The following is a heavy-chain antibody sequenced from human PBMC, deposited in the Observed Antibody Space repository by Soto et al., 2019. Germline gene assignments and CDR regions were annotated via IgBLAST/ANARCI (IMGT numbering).Heavy chain of an antibody. V-gene: IGHV3-23*01. CDR3: ARDDWVGELPPYYGMDV. Sequence: PGGSLRLSCAASGFTFSSYAMSWVRQAPGKGLEWVSAISGSGGSTYYADSVKGRFTISRDNSKNTLYLQMNSLRAEDTAVYYCARDDWVGELPPYYGMDVWGQGTTVTVSS. CDR2: ISGSGGST. CDR1: GFTFSSYA. J-gene: IGHJ6*02. D-gene: IGHD3-10*01.